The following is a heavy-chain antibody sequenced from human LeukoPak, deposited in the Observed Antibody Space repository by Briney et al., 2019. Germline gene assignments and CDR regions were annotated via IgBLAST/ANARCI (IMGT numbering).Heavy chain of an antibody. J-gene: IGHJ4*02. CDR3: AQKASSGRHFDY. V-gene: IGHV4-4*02. D-gene: IGHD6-19*01. Sequence: SGTLSLTRAVSGGSISSSNWWSWVHQPPGKGLEWIGEIYHSGSTNYNPSLKSRVTISVDKSKNQFSLKLSSVTAADTAVYYCAQKASSGRHFDYWGQGTLVTVSS. CDR2: IYHSGST. CDR1: GGSISSSNW.